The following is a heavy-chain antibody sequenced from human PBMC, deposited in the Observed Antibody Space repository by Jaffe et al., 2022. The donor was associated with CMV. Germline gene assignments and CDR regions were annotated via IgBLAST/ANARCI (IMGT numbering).Heavy chain of an antibody. CDR3: ARRGGLRRSQIFWFDP. D-gene: IGHD4-17*01. CDR2: IWYDGSNK. V-gene: IGHV3-33*08. Sequence: QVQLVESGGGVVQPGRSLRLSCAASGFTFSSYGMHWVRQAPGKGLEWVAVIWYDGSNKYYADSVKGRFTISRDNSKNTLYLQMNSLRAEDTAVYYCARRGGLRRSQIFWFDPWGQGTLVTVSS. CDR1: GFTFSSYG. J-gene: IGHJ5*02.